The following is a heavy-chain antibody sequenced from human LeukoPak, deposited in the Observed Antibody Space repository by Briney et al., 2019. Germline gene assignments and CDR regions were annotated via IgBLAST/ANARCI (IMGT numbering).Heavy chain of an antibody. J-gene: IGHJ4*02. CDR3: TTGSCTNGVCSYYCID. Sequence: GGSPSPSGAASGFTFSNAWMSWVRQAPGKGLEWVGRIKSKTDGGTTDYAAPVKGRFTISRDDSKNTLYLQMNSLKTEDTAVYYCTTGSCTNGVCSYYCIDWGQGSLVTVSS. V-gene: IGHV3-15*01. CDR1: GFTFSNAW. D-gene: IGHD2-8*01. CDR2: IKSKTDGGTT.